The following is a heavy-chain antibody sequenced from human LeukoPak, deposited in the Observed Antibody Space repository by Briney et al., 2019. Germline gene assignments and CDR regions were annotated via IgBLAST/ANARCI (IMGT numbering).Heavy chain of an antibody. CDR3: ARLADHYYDSSGYFDY. CDR2: IYYSGST. V-gene: IGHV4-39*01. Sequence: SETLSLTCTVSGGSISSYYWGWIRQPPGKGLEWIGSIYYSGSTYYNPSLKSRVTISVDTSKNQFSLKLSSVTAADTAVYYCARLADHYYDSSGYFDYWGQGTLVTVSS. CDR1: GGSISSYY. J-gene: IGHJ4*02. D-gene: IGHD3-22*01.